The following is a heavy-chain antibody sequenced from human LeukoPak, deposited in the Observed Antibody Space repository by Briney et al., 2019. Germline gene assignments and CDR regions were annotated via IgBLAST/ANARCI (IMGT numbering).Heavy chain of an antibody. CDR1: GGSISSGNYY. J-gene: IGHJ6*03. D-gene: IGHD3-22*01. Sequence: PSETLSLTCTVSGGSISSGNYYWSWIRQPAGKGLEWIGRIYTSGSTNYNPSLKSRVTISVDTSKNQFSLKLSSVTAADTAVYYCAREVVVVISRDYYYYYMDVWGKGTTVTVSS. CDR2: IYTSGST. V-gene: IGHV4-61*02. CDR3: AREVVVVISRDYYYYYMDV.